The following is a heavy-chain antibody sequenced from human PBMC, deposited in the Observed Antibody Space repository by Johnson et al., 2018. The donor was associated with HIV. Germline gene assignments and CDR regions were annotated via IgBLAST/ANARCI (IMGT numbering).Heavy chain of an antibody. CDR1: GISVIKNY. CDR3: ARGIQPDAFDI. Sequence: VQLVESGGGLVQPGGSLRLSCEASGISVIKNYMSWVRQAPGKGLEWVSVIYSGGSTYYADSVKGRFTISRDNSKNTLYVQMNSLRAEDTAVYYCARGIQPDAFDIWGQGTMVTVSS. V-gene: IGHV3-66*01. J-gene: IGHJ3*02. CDR2: IYSGGST. D-gene: IGHD2-2*01.